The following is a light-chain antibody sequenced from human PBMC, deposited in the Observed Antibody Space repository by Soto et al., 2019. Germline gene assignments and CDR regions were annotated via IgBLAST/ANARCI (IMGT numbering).Light chain of an antibody. CDR1: QSISIW. CDR2: KAS. Sequence: DIQMTQSPSTLSASVGDRVAITCRASQSISIWLAWYQQKPGKAPKLLIYKASSLESGVPSRFSGSGSGTEFTLTISSLQPDDFAIYYCQQYKNYSLTFGQGTKVEIK. CDR3: QQYKNYSLT. V-gene: IGKV1-5*03. J-gene: IGKJ1*01.